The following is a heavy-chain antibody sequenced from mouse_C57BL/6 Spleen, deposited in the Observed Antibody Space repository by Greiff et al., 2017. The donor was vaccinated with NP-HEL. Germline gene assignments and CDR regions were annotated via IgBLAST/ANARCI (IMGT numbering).Heavy chain of an antibody. CDR2: INPSSGYT. CDR1: GYTFTSYT. D-gene: IGHD1-1*01. V-gene: IGHV1-4*01. CDR3: ARGGTTVVPAMDY. Sequence: VQLQQSGAELARPGASVKMSCKASGYTFTSYTMHWVKQRPGQGLEWIGYINPSSGYTKYNQKFKDKATLTADKSSSTAYMQLSSLTSEDSAVYYCARGGTTVVPAMDYWGQRTSVTVSA. J-gene: IGHJ4*01.